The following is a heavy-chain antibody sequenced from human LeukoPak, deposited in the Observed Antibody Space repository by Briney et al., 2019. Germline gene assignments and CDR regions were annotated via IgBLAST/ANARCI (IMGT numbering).Heavy chain of an antibody. CDR2: ISYSGNT. V-gene: IGHV4-39*01. D-gene: IGHD2-15*01. J-gene: IGHJ4*02. Sequence: SETLSLTCTVSGGSIISSDYHWGWVRQPPGKGLEWIGTISYSGNTDYNPSLRSRVTISVDTSNNQFSLRLGSVTAADTAVYHCARHCCSGPAKRVFDIWGQGTLVTVSS. CDR3: ARHCCSGPAKRVFDI. CDR1: GGSIISSDYH.